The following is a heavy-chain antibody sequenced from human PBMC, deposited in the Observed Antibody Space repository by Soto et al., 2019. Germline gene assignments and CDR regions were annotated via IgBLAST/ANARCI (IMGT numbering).Heavy chain of an antibody. V-gene: IGHV4-59*01. CDR1: GGSISSYY. Sequence: SETLSLTCTVSGGSISSYYWSWIRQPPGKGLEWIGYIYYSGSTNYNPSLKSRVTISVDTSKNQFSLKLSSVTAADTAVYYCARDGYYFDYWGQGTLVTVSS. CDR2: IYYSGST. J-gene: IGHJ4*02. CDR3: ARDGYYFDY.